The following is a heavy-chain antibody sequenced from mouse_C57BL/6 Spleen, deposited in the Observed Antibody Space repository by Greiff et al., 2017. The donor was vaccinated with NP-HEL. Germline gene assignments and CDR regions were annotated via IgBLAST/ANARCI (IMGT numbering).Heavy chain of an antibody. J-gene: IGHJ3*01. V-gene: IGHV1-81*01. CDR3: ARIHYGSSYDWFAY. CDR1: GYTFTSYG. Sequence: VKLVESGAELARPGASVKLSCKASGYTFTSYGISWVKQRTGQGLEWIGEIYPRSGNTYYNEKFKGKATLTADKSSSTAYMELRSLTSEDSAGYFCARIHYGSSYDWFAYWGQGTLVTVSA. CDR2: IYPRSGNT. D-gene: IGHD1-1*01.